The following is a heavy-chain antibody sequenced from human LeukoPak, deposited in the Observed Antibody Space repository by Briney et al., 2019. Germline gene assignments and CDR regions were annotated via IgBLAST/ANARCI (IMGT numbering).Heavy chain of an antibody. Sequence: ASVKVSCKASGYTFTSYGISWVRQAPGQGLEWMGWISAYNGSTNYAQKFQGRVTMTTDTSTSTAYMDLRSLRSDDTAVHYCARDLTIVAAGTFGYWGQGTLVTVSS. CDR1: GYTFTSYG. D-gene: IGHD6-13*01. CDR3: ARDLTIVAAGTFGY. V-gene: IGHV1-18*01. J-gene: IGHJ4*02. CDR2: ISAYNGST.